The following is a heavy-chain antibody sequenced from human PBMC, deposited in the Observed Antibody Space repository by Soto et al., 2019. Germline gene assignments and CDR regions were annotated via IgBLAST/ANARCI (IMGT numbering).Heavy chain of an antibody. CDR1: GYTFTSYA. J-gene: IGHJ6*02. D-gene: IGHD3-3*01. CDR3: ARGYNYDFWSGYSKGAPSGYYYYGMDV. V-gene: IGHV1-3*01. CDR2: INAGNGNT. Sequence: ASVKVSCKASGYTFTSYAMHWVRQAPGQRLEWMGWINAGNGNTNYAQKFQGRVTIIADESTSTAYMELSSLSFEDTAVYYCARGYNYDFWSGYSKGAPSGYYYYGMDVWGQGTTVTVSS.